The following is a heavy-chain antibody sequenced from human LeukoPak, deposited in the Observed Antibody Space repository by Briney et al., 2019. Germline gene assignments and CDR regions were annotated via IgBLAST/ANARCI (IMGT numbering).Heavy chain of an antibody. D-gene: IGHD3-3*01. Sequence: ASVKVSCKASGYTFTSYDINWVRQATGQGLEWMGWMNPNSGNTGYAQKFQGRVTMTRNTSISTAYMELSSLRSEDTAVYYCARGPQPNFWSGYWHYYGMDVWGQGTTVTVSS. CDR1: GYTFTSYD. CDR2: MNPNSGNT. J-gene: IGHJ6*02. V-gene: IGHV1-8*01. CDR3: ARGPQPNFWSGYWHYYGMDV.